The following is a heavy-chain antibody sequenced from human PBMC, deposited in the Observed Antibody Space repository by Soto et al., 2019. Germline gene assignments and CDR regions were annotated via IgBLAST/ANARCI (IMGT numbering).Heavy chain of an antibody. J-gene: IGHJ6*02. CDR3: ARVTYYYDSSGFVPLGMDV. D-gene: IGHD3-22*01. Sequence: PGRSLRLSCAASGFTFGSYGMHWVRQAPGKGLEWVAVISYDGSNKYYADPVKGRFTISRDNSKNTLYLQMNSLRAEDTAVYYCARVTYYYDSSGFVPLGMDVWGQGTTVTVSS. V-gene: IGHV3-30*03. CDR2: ISYDGSNK. CDR1: GFTFGSYG.